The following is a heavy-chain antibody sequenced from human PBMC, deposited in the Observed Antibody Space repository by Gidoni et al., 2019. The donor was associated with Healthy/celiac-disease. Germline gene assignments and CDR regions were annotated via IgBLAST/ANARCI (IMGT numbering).Heavy chain of an antibody. CDR3: ARGQGQLWLYYFDY. J-gene: IGHJ4*02. Sequence: QVQLQPWGAGLLKPSETLSLTCAVYGGSFSGYYWSWIRQPPGKGLEWIGEINHSGSTNYNPSLKSRVTISVDTSKNQFSLKLSSVTAADTAVYYCARGQGQLWLYYFDYWGQGTLVTVSS. CDR2: INHSGST. V-gene: IGHV4-34*01. CDR1: GGSFSGYY. D-gene: IGHD5-18*01.